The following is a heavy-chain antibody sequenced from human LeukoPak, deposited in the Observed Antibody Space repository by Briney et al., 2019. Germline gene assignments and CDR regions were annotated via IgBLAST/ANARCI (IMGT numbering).Heavy chain of an antibody. Sequence: SETLSLTCTVSGGSISTSSHHWGWVRQPPGKGLEWIGEIYHSGSTNYNPSLKSRVTIPVDKSKNQFSLRLTSVTAADTAVYYCARGGTGYIDYWGQGTLVTVSS. V-gene: IGHV4-39*07. D-gene: IGHD6-25*01. CDR2: IYHSGST. CDR3: ARGGTGYIDY. J-gene: IGHJ4*02. CDR1: GGSISTSSHH.